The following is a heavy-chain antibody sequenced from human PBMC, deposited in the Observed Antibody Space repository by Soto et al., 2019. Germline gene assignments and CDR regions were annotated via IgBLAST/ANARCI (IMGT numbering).Heavy chain of an antibody. Sequence: QVQLQESGPGLVKPSQTLSLTCTVSGASISSGDYYWSWIRQHPGKGLEWIGSIYYSGSTYYNPSRRSRVIISVDTSKNQFPLNRSSGSAADTAVRYYGRVPNKYYLDFWGQGTMVTVSS. J-gene: IGHJ4*02. V-gene: IGHV4-31*03. CDR2: IYYSGST. CDR1: GASISSGDYY. CDR3: GRVPNKYYLDF.